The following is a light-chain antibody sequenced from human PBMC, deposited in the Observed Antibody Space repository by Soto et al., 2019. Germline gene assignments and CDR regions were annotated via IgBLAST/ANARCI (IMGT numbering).Light chain of an antibody. CDR3: CSYTTSSPRV. J-gene: IGLJ1*01. V-gene: IGLV2-14*01. Sequence: QSALTQPASVSGSPGQSIAISCTGSSSDVGFYKYVSWYQQHPGKVPKLIIYEVTNRPSGVSNRFSGSKSGNTASLTISGLQAEDEADYYCCSYTTSSPRVFGSGTKLTVL. CDR1: SSDVGFYKY. CDR2: EVT.